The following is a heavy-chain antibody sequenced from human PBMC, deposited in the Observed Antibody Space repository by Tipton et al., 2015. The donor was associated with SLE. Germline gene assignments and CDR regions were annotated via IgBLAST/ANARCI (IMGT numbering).Heavy chain of an antibody. CDR2: ISSSGSTI. V-gene: IGHV3-48*04. J-gene: IGHJ1*01. D-gene: IGHD1-26*01. Sequence: SLRLSCAASGFTFSSYSMNWVRQAPGKGLEWVSYISSSGSTIYYADSVKGRFTISRDNAKNSLYLQMNSLRAEDTAVYYCASEYSGSRAEYFQHWGQGTLVTVSS. CDR3: ASEYSGSRAEYFQH. CDR1: GFTFSSYS.